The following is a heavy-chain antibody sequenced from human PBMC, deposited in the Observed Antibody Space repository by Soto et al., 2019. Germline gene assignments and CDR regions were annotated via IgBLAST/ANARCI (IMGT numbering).Heavy chain of an antibody. J-gene: IGHJ6*03. Sequence: EVQLVESGGGLVQPGRSLRLSCAASGFTFDDYAMHWVRQAPGKGLEWVSGISWNSGSIGYADSVKGRFTISRDNAKNSLYLQMNSLRAEDTGLYYCAKGATYYYMDVWGKGTTVTVSS. CDR3: AKGATYYYMDV. CDR1: GFTFDDYA. V-gene: IGHV3-9*01. CDR2: ISWNSGSI.